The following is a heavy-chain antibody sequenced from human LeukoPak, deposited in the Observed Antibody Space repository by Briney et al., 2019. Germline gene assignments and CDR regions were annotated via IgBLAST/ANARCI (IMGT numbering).Heavy chain of an antibody. CDR2: ISADNGNT. CDR1: GYTFTSYG. CDR3: ARVPMVRGADVYYYYGMDV. D-gene: IGHD3-10*01. V-gene: IGHV1-18*01. Sequence: ASVKVSCKASGYTFTSYGISWVRQAPGHGLEWMGWISADNGNTNYAQKLQGRVTMPTDTSTSTVYMELRSLRSDDTAVYYCARVPMVRGADVYYYYGMDVWGQGTTVTVSS. J-gene: IGHJ6*02.